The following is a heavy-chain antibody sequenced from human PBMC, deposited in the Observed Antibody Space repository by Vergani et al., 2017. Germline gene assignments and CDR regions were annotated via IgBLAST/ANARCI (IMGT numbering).Heavy chain of an antibody. V-gene: IGHV3-23*04. D-gene: IGHD4-17*01. CDR3: ARDISGYGDSQN. Sequence: EVQLVESGGGLVKPGGSLRLSCAASGFTFSSYAMSWVRQAPGKGLEWVSAISGSGGSTYYADSVKGRFTISRDNSKNTLYLQMNSLRAEDTAVYYCARDISGYGDSQNWGQGTLVTVSS. J-gene: IGHJ4*02. CDR2: ISGSGGST. CDR1: GFTFSSYA.